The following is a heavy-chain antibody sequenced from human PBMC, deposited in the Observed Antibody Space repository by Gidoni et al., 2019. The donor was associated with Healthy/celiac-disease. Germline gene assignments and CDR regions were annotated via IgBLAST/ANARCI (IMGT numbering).Heavy chain of an antibody. V-gene: IGHV3-7*03. D-gene: IGHD2-2*01. Sequence: EVQLVESGGGLVQPGGSLRLSCAASGFTFSSYWMSWVRQAPGKGLEWVANKKQDGSEKYYVDSVKGRFTISRDNAKNSLYLQMNSLRAEDTAVYYCAREGTLGYCSSTSCYGLPDAFDIWGQGTMVTVSS. CDR2: KKQDGSEK. J-gene: IGHJ3*02. CDR3: AREGTLGYCSSTSCYGLPDAFDI. CDR1: GFTFSSYW.